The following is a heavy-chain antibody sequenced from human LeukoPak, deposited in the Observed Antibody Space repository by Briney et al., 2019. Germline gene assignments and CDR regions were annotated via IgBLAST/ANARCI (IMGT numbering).Heavy chain of an antibody. CDR3: ARNGEWELLPDY. CDR1: EYTFTSYD. J-gene: IGHJ4*02. CDR2: MNPNSGNT. Sequence: ASVKVSCKASEYTFTSYDINWVRQATGQGLEWMGWMNPNSGNTGYAQKFQGRVTMTRNTSISTAYMELSSLRSEDTAVYYCARNGEWELLPDYWGQGTLVTVSS. V-gene: IGHV1-8*01. D-gene: IGHD1-26*01.